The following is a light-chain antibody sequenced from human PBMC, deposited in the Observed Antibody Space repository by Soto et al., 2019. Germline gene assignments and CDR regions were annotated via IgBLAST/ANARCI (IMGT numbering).Light chain of an antibody. Sequence: QSALTQPPSASGSPGQSVTISCTGTSSDVGGYNYVSWYQQHPGKAPKLMIYEVSKRPSGVPDRFSGSKSGNTASLTVSGLQAEDEADYYCSSYAGGNTLYVFGPGTKLTVL. V-gene: IGLV2-8*01. CDR1: SSDVGGYNY. CDR2: EVS. CDR3: SSYAGGNTLYV. J-gene: IGLJ1*01.